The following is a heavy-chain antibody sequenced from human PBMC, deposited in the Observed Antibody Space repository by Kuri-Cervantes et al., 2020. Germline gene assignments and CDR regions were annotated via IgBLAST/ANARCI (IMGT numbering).Heavy chain of an antibody. CDR2: IKQDGSEK. CDR1: GFTFSSYW. V-gene: IGHV3-7*01. D-gene: IGHD6-13*01. J-gene: IGHJ4*02. CDR3: ARYSSSWYRRGYYFDY. Sequence: ESLKISCAASGFTFSSYWMSWVRQAPGKGLEWVANIKQDGSEKYYVDSVKGRFTISRDNAKNSLYLQMNSLRAEDTAVYYCARYSSSWYRRGYYFDYWGQGTLVTVSS.